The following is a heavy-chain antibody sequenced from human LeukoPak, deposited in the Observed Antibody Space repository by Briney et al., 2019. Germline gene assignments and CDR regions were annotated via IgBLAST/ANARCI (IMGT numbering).Heavy chain of an antibody. J-gene: IGHJ6*02. V-gene: IGHV4-30-2*01. Sequence: SQTLSLTCAVSGGSISSGGYSWSWIRQPPGKGLEWIGYIYHSGSTYYNPSLKSRVTISVDRSKNQFSLKLSSVTAADTAVYYCASVLRFLEWSLDVWGQGTTVTVSS. CDR3: ASVLRFLEWSLDV. CDR1: GGSISSGGYS. CDR2: IYHSGST. D-gene: IGHD3-3*01.